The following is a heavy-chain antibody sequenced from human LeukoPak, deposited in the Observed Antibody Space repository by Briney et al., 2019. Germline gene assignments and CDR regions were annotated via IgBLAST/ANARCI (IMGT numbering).Heavy chain of an antibody. CDR3: VRQYSGYESLYFDS. V-gene: IGHV7-4-1*02. J-gene: IGHJ4*02. D-gene: IGHD5-12*01. Sequence: ASVKVSCKASGYTFSSYTLSWLRQAPGQGPEWMGWINTNTGTPTYAQGFTGRFVFSLDSSVSTAYLQISSLKAEDIAVYYCVRQYSGYESLYFDSWGQGTLVTVSS. CDR2: INTNTGTP. CDR1: GYTFSSYT.